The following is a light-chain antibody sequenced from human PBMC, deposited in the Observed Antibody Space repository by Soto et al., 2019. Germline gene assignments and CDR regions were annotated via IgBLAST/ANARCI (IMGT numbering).Light chain of an antibody. V-gene: IGKV1-16*02. CDR2: AAS. CDR3: QQYNTYPLT. J-gene: IGKJ4*01. CDR1: QDIGNY. Sequence: DIQVTQSPSSLSAYVGDRVTITCRASQDIGNYLAWIQQKPGKAPKSLIHAASSLQSGVPSKFSGSGAGTDFALTISSLQPEDFATYYCQQYNTYPLTFGGGTKVEIK.